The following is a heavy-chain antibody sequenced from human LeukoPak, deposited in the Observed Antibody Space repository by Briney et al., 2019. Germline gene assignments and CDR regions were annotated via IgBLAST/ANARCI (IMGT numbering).Heavy chain of an antibody. D-gene: IGHD1-26*01. CDR2: VSTSGST. J-gene: IGHJ4*02. CDR3: ARGSLGADY. CDR1: GASISSGSYY. V-gene: IGHV4-61*02. Sequence: SQTLSLTCTVSGASISSGSYYWSWIRQPAGKGLEWIGRVSTSGSTNYNPSLQSRVTISVDTSTNQFSLKLTSVTAADTAVYFCARGSLGADYWGQGTLVTVSS.